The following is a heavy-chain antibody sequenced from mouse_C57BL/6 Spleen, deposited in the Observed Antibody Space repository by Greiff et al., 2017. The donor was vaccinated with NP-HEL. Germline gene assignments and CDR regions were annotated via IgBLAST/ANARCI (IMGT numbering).Heavy chain of an antibody. J-gene: IGHJ2*01. CDR2: IDPENGDT. CDR1: GFNIKDDY. CDR3: TTSDSSGPYYFDY. D-gene: IGHD3-2*02. Sequence: DVQLQESGAELVRPGASVKLSCTASGFNIKDDYMHWVKQRPEQGLEWIGWIDPENGDTEYASKFQGKATITADTSSNTAYLQLSSLTSEDTAVYYCTTSDSSGPYYFDYWGQGTTLTVSS. V-gene: IGHV14-4*01.